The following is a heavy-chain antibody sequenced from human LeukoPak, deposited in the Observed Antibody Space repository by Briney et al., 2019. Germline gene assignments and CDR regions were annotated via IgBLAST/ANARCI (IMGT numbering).Heavy chain of an antibody. CDR3: AKDRGGYFDY. CDR2: ISGSTVST. Sequence: GGSLRLSCAASGFTFRGYAMSWVRQAPGKGLEWVSAISGSTVSTYYAESVRGRFTISRDNSKNTLYLQMNSLRAEDTAVYYCAKDRGGYFDYWGQGTLVTVSS. CDR1: GFTFRGYA. J-gene: IGHJ4*02. D-gene: IGHD3-10*01. V-gene: IGHV3-23*01.